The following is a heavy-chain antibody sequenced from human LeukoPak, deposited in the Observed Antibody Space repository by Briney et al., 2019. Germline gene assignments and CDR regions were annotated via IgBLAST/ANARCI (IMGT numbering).Heavy chain of an antibody. V-gene: IGHV1-2*02. J-gene: IGHJ4*02. CDR2: INPNSGGT. CDR1: GYTFTGYY. D-gene: IGHD3-10*01. Sequence: ASVKVSCKASGYTFTGYYMHWVRQAAGQGLEWMGWINPNSGGTNYAQKFQGRVTMTKDTSISTAYMELSRLRSDDTAVYYCARDYVYGSGRLEVDYWGQGTLVTVSS. CDR3: ARDYVYGSGRLEVDY.